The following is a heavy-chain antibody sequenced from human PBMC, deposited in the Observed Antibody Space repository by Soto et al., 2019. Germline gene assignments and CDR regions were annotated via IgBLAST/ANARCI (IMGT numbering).Heavy chain of an antibody. CDR1: GGTFSSYS. CDR2: ITPIFGTA. D-gene: IGHD3-10*01. J-gene: IGHJ6*02. Sequence: SVKVCCKASGGTFSSYSISWVRQAPGQGLEWMGGITPIFGTANYAQKFQGRVTITADKSTSTAYMELSSLRSEDTAVYYCARGYYGSGSYGRGGSYYYYGMDVWGQGTTVTVSS. CDR3: ARGYYGSGSYGRGGSYYYYGMDV. V-gene: IGHV1-69*06.